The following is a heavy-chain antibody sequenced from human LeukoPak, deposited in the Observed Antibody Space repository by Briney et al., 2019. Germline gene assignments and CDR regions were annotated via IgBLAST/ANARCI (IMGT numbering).Heavy chain of an antibody. CDR1: GFTFDDYG. D-gene: IGHD6-13*01. CDR3: ARAAAQPGHFDY. CDR2: INWNGGST. Sequence: GSGGSLRLSCAASGFTFDDYGMSWVRHAPGKGLEWVSGINWNGGSTGYADSVKGRFTISRDNAKNSLYLQMNSLRAEDTALYYCARAAAQPGHFDYWGQGTLVTVSS. V-gene: IGHV3-20*04. J-gene: IGHJ4*02.